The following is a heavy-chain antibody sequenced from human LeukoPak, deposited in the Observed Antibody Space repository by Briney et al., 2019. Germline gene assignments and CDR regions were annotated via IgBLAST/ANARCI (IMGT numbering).Heavy chain of an antibody. CDR2: ISGSGGST. CDR1: GFTFSSYA. Sequence: PGGSLRLSRAASGFTFSSYAMSWVRQAPGKGLEWVSAISGSGGSTYYADSVKGRFTISRDNSKNTLYLQMNSLRAEDTAVYYCAKDSDVVVPAAHDAFDIWGQGTMVTVSS. V-gene: IGHV3-23*01. D-gene: IGHD2-2*01. CDR3: AKDSDVVVPAAHDAFDI. J-gene: IGHJ3*02.